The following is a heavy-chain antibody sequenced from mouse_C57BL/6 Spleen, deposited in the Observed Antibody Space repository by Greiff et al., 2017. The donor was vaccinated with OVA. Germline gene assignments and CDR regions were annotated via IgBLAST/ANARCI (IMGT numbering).Heavy chain of an antibody. V-gene: IGHV1-50*01. J-gene: IGHJ2*01. CDR1: GYTFTSYW. CDR2: IDPSDSYT. CDR3: ARKSYYSNYVDY. Sequence: QVQLQQSGAELVKPGASVKLSCKASGYTFTSYWMQWVKQRPGQGLEWIGEIDPSDSYTNYNQKFKGKATLTVDTSSSTAYMQLSSLTSEDSAVYYCARKSYYSNYVDYWGQGTTLTVSS. D-gene: IGHD2-5*01.